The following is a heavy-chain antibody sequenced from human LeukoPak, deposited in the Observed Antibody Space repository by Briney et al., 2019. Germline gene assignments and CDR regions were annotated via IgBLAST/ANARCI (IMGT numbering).Heavy chain of an antibody. V-gene: IGHV3-9*01. CDR3: AKDGTGATDLSN. J-gene: IGHJ4*02. CDR2: ISWNSGSI. Sequence: GGSLRLSCAPSGFTFDDYAMHWVRQAPGKGLEWVSGISWNSGSIVYADSVKGRFTISRDNAKNSLYLQMNSLRAEDTALYYCAKDGTGATDLSNWGQGTLVTVSS. D-gene: IGHD1-26*01. CDR1: GFTFDDYA.